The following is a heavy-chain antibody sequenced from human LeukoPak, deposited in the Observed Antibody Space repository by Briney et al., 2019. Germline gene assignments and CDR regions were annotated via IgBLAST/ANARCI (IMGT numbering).Heavy chain of an antibody. D-gene: IGHD2-2*01. CDR3: ARAGYYALHGTFDI. CDR1: GYTFTSYG. J-gene: IGHJ3*02. CDR2: ISAYNGNT. V-gene: IGHV1-18*01. Sequence: APVKVSCKASGYTFTSYGISWVRQAPGQGLEWMGWISAYNGNTNYAQKLQGRVTMTTDTSTSTAYMELRSLRSDDTAVYYCARAGYYALHGTFDIWGQGTMVTVSS.